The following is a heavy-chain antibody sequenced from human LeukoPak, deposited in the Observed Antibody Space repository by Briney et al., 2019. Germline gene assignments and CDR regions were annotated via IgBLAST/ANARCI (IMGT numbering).Heavy chain of an antibody. CDR2: ISYDGSIE. D-gene: IGHD3-22*01. Sequence: VGSLRLSCAASVFTFSSYGMHWVRQAPGKGLEWVAVISYDGSIEYYADSVKGRFSISGDNSKNTLYLQMNSLRAEDTALYYCAKGISSGYFDYWGQGTLVTVSS. J-gene: IGHJ4*02. V-gene: IGHV3-30*18. CDR3: AKGISSGYFDY. CDR1: VFTFSSYG.